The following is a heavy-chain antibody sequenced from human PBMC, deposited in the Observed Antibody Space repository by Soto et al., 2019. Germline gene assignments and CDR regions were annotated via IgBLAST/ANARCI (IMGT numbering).Heavy chain of an antibody. CDR2: IKEDGSDK. CDR3: ARGPEWYQLLSNSWFDP. J-gene: IGHJ5*02. V-gene: IGHV3-7*01. Sequence: EVQLVESGGGLVQPGGSLRLSCTASGFVFSPYWMSWVRQAPGKGLEWVANIKEDGSDKYYVDSVKGRFTISRDNAKSSLYLQMNNLRAEDTAVYYCARGPEWYQLLSNSWFDPWGQGTLVTVTS. D-gene: IGHD2-2*01. CDR1: GFVFSPYW.